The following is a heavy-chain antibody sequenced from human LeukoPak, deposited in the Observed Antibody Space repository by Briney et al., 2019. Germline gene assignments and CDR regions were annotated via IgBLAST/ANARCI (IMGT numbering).Heavy chain of an antibody. CDR2: MSPYGGDT. Sequence: GESLKISCKGSGYSFTSYGISWVRQAPGQGLEWMGWMSPYGGDTKYAQKFQARVTMTRDTSVSTAYMELSSLSSEDTAVYYCARGGSFGLKANLDSWGQGTLVTVSS. CDR3: ARGGSFGLKANLDS. V-gene: IGHV1-8*02. CDR1: GYSFTSYG. J-gene: IGHJ4*02. D-gene: IGHD3/OR15-3a*01.